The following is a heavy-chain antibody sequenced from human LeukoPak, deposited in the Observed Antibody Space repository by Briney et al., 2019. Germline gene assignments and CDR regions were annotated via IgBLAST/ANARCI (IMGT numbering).Heavy chain of an antibody. CDR2: INHSGST. J-gene: IGHJ4*02. CDR3: ARESIAAAVAVYYFDY. CDR1: GGSFSGYY. Sequence: SETLSLTCAVYGGSFSGYYWSWIRQPPGKGLEWIGEINHSGSTNYNPSLKSRVTISVDTSKNQFSLKLSSVTAADTAVYYCARESIAAAVAVYYFDYWGQGTPVTVSS. V-gene: IGHV4-34*01. D-gene: IGHD6-25*01.